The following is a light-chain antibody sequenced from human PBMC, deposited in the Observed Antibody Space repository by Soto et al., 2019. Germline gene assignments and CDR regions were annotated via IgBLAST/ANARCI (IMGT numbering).Light chain of an antibody. J-gene: IGKJ4*01. CDR1: QSVSSN. Sequence: EIVMTQSPATLSVSPGERATLSCRASQSVSSNLAWYQQKPGQAPRLLIYGASTRATGIPARFSGSASGTELTLTISSLQSEDFAVYYCQQYNNWPLTFGGGTKVEIK. V-gene: IGKV3-15*01. CDR2: GAS. CDR3: QQYNNWPLT.